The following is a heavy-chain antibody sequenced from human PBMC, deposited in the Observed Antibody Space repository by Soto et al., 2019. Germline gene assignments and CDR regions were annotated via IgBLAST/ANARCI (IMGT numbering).Heavy chain of an antibody. CDR2: INPDNGNT. Sequence: QVQLVQSGAEVKKPGASVKISCKASGYTFTRYTMNWVRQAPGQRLEWMEWINPDNGNTKSSQKFQDRVIITRDTSASTAYMDLSSLRSEDTAVYYCARGIATGQLAPWGQGTLVTVSS. J-gene: IGHJ5*02. CDR3: ARGIATGQLAP. D-gene: IGHD2-15*01. CDR1: GYTFTRYT. V-gene: IGHV1-3*01.